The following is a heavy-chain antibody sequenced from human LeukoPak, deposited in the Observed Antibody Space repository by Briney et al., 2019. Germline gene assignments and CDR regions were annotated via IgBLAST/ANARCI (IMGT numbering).Heavy chain of an antibody. V-gene: IGHV4-34*01. J-gene: IGHJ4*02. Sequence: SETLSLTCAVYGGSFSGHYWSWIRQPPGKGLEWIGEINHSGSTNYNPSLKSRVTISVDTSKNQFSLKLSSVTAADTAVYYCASSGWYQVVVYWGQGTLVTVSS. CDR1: GGSFSGHY. D-gene: IGHD6-19*01. CDR3: ASSGWYQVVVY. CDR2: INHSGST.